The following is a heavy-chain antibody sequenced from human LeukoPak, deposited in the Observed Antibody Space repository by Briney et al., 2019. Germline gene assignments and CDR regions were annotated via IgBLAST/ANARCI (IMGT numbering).Heavy chain of an antibody. CDR1: GYSFTSYD. D-gene: IGHD5-18*01. CDR3: ARDNGYRTPHYFDY. V-gene: IGHV1-8*01. CDR2: MNPNSGNT. Sequence: GASVKVSCKASGYSFTSYDINWVRQATGQGLEWMGWMNPNSGNTGYAQKFQGRVTMTRNTSINTAYMELSSLRSEDTAVYYCARDNGYRTPHYFDYWGRGTLVTVSS. J-gene: IGHJ4*02.